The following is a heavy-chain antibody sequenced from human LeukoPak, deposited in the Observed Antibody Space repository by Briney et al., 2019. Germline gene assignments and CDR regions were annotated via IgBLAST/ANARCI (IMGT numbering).Heavy chain of an antibody. V-gene: IGHV3-23*01. Sequence: GGSLRLSCAASGFTFSSYAMSWVRQAPGKGLEWVSAISGSGGSTYYADSVKGRFTISRDNSKNTLYLQMNSLRAEDTAVYYCANWGLDYDLWSGYYTGILHDAFDIWGQGTMVTVSS. CDR1: GFTFSSYA. CDR2: ISGSGGST. D-gene: IGHD3-3*01. CDR3: ANWGLDYDLWSGYYTGILHDAFDI. J-gene: IGHJ3*02.